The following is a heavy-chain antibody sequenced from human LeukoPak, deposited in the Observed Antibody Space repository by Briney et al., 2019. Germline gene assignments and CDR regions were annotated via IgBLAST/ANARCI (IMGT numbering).Heavy chain of an antibody. V-gene: IGHV4-34*01. Sequence: PSETLSLTCAVYGGSFSGYYWSWIRQPPGKGLEWIGEINHSGSTNYNPTLKSRVTISVDTSKNQFSLKLSSVTAADTAVYYCARGLRYPYWGQGTLVTVSS. CDR1: GGSFSGYY. D-gene: IGHD2-2*01. CDR3: ARGLRYPY. CDR2: INHSGST. J-gene: IGHJ4*02.